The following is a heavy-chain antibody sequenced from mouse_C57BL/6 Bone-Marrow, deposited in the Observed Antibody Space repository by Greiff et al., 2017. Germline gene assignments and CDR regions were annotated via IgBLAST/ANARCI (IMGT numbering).Heavy chain of an antibody. Sequence: EVQLQQSGAELVKPGASVKLSCTASGFNIKDYYMHWVKQSTEQGLEWIGRIDPEDGDTKYAPKFQGKDTITADTSSNTAYLQLSSLTSEETAVYYCARTSLTTVVAYWYFDVWGTGTTVTVSS. CDR2: IDPEDGDT. V-gene: IGHV14-2*01. D-gene: IGHD1-1*01. J-gene: IGHJ1*03. CDR3: ARTSLTTVVAYWYFDV. CDR1: GFNIKDYY.